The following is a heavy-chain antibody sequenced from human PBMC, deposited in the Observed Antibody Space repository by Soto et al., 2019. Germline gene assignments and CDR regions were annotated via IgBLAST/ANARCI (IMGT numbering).Heavy chain of an antibody. D-gene: IGHD6-19*01. CDR2: INHSGST. CDR3: ARGLSKSVADPTSWFDP. J-gene: IGHJ5*02. Sequence: PSETLSLTCAVYGGSFSGYYWSWIRQPPGKGLEWIGEINHSGSTNYNPSLKSRVTISVDTSKNQFSLKLSSVTAADTAVYYCARGLSKSVADPTSWFDPWGQGTLVTVPS. CDR1: GGSFSGYY. V-gene: IGHV4-34*01.